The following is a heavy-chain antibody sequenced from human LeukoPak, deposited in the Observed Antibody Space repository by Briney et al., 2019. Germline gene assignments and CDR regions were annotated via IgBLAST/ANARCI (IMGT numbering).Heavy chain of an antibody. CDR1: GFTFSTSA. J-gene: IGHJ3*01. CDR3: AAKIHLDAFDL. V-gene: IGHV1-58*02. D-gene: IGHD5-18*01. CDR2: IVVGSGNT. Sequence: SVKVSCEASGFTFSTSAMQWVRQARGQRLEWIGWIVVGSGNTNYAQKFQERVTFTRDMSTSTAYMDLSSLRSEDTAIYYCAAKIHLDAFDLWGQGTMVTVPS.